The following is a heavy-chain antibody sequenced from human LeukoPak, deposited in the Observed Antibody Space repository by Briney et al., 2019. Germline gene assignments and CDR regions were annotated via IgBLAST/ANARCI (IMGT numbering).Heavy chain of an antibody. CDR2: IYFSGST. J-gene: IGHJ3*02. D-gene: IGHD3-10*01. CDR3: STSDGYGLVGI. V-gene: IGHV4-39*07. CDR1: GVSISSGSNY. Sequence: SETLSLTCSVSGVSISSGSNYWGWIRQPPGKTLEWIGSIYFSGSTYYNPSLKSRVIILIDTAKTHFSLTLISVTAADTAVYYCSTSDGYGLVGIWGQGTMVTVSS.